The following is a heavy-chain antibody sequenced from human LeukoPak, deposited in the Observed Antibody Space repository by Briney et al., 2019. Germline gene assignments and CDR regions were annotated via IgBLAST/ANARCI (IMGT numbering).Heavy chain of an antibody. V-gene: IGHV4-30-4*08. J-gene: IGHJ4*02. CDR2: IYYSGNT. CDR3: ARSYSSGWGFYFEY. D-gene: IGHD6-19*01. Sequence: SETLSLTXTVSGGSIGSGDHYWSWIRQSPGKGLEWMGYIYYSGNTYYNPSLKSRLTISIDTSRNQFSLKVTSVTAADTAVYYCARSYSSGWGFYFEYWGQGTLVTVSS. CDR1: GGSIGSGDHY.